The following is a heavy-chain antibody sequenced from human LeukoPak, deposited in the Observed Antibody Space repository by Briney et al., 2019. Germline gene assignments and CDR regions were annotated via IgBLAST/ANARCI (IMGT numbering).Heavy chain of an antibody. D-gene: IGHD3-22*01. V-gene: IGHV3-30-3*01. CDR1: GFKFNTYA. CDR2: MSYDGANK. CDR3: ARGPRNSSGWDYYHYAMDV. Sequence: PGGSLGLSCAASGFKFNTYAMHWVRQAPGKGLEWAAVMSYDGANKFHADSVKGRFTISRDNSRNILFLQMNSLRPEDTAVYYCARGPRNSSGWDYYHYAMDVWGQGTTVTVSS. J-gene: IGHJ6*02.